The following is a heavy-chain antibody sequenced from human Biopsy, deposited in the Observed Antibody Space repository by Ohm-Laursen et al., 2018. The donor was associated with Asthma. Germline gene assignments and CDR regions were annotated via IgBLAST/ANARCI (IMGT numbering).Heavy chain of an antibody. J-gene: IGHJ3*02. V-gene: IGHV3-30*01. CDR2: ISKDASTQ. D-gene: IGHD1-1*01. CDR3: VRGGTDDAFDI. Sequence: SLRLSCTASGFSFSNFAIHWVRQAPGKGLEWVGVISKDASTQDCADSVKGRFTMARDNSKNTLDLQMNSLREEDTAVYYCVRGGTDDAFDIWGQGTVVSVSS. CDR1: GFSFSNFA.